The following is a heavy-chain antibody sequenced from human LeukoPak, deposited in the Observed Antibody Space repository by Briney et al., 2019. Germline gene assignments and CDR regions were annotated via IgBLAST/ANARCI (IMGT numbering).Heavy chain of an antibody. CDR2: IRNKANSYTT. D-gene: IGHD3-10*01. V-gene: IGHV3-72*01. CDR3: AMVRYYLDY. J-gene: IGHJ4*02. CDR1: GFTFGDHY. Sequence: PGGSLRLSCAASGFTFGDHYMDWVRQAPGKGLEWVGRIRNKANSYTTEYAASVKGRFTISRDDSKNSLYLQMNSRKTEDTAVYYCAMVRYYLDYWGQGTLVTVSS.